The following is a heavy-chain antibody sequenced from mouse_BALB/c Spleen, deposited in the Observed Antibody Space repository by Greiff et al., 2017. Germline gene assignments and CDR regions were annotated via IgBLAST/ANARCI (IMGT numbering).Heavy chain of an antibody. CDR3: TRTTMSATAWFDY. CDR2: IYPGSGST. D-gene: IGHD2-4*01. J-gene: IGHJ3*01. Sequence: LQQPGSELVRPGASVKLSCTASGYTFTSYWMHWVKQRPGQGLEWIGNIYPGSGSTNYDEKFKSKATLTVDTSSSTAYMQLSSLTSEDSAVYDCTRTTMSATAWFDYWGQGTLVTVSA. V-gene: IGHV1S22*01. CDR1: GYTFTSYW.